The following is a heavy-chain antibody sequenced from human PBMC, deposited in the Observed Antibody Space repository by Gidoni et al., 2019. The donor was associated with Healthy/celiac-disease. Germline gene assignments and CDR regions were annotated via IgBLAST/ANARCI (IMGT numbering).Heavy chain of an antibody. Sequence: EVQLLESGGGWVQPGGSLRLPGAASGFPFSSYARSWVRQAPGKGLEWVSAISGSGGSTYYADSVKGRFTISRDNTKNTLYLQMNSLRADDTAVYYCAKAQDSVTGLSLVNWGQGTLVTVSS. D-gene: IGHD2-21*01. J-gene: IGHJ4*02. CDR3: AKAQDSVTGLSLVN. V-gene: IGHV3-23*01. CDR2: ISGSGGST. CDR1: GFPFSSYA.